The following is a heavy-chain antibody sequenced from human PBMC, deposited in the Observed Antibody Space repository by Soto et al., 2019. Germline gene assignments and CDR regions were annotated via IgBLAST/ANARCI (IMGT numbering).Heavy chain of an antibody. J-gene: IGHJ4*02. CDR3: VRAAISSSSSY. CDR2: IIPIFGTA. Sequence: QVQLVQSGADVKKPGSSVKVSCKASGGTFNNYAISWVRQAPGQGLEWVGGIIPIFGTADYAQKFQGRVTIPADESTSTAYMELSSLRSEDTAVYYCVRAAISSSSSYWGQGTLVTVSS. V-gene: IGHV1-69*12. D-gene: IGHD6-6*01. CDR1: GGTFNNYA.